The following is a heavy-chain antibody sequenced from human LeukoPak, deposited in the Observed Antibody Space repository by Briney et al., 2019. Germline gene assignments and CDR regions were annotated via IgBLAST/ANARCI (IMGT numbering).Heavy chain of an antibody. CDR1: GYTFTSYG. Sequence: GASVKVSCKASGYTFTSYGISWVRQAPGQGLEWMGWISAYNGNTNYALKLQGRVTMTTDTSTSTAYMELRSLRSDDTAVYYCARDVAYSSSWYGDYYMDVWGKGTTVTVSS. CDR2: ISAYNGNT. J-gene: IGHJ6*03. D-gene: IGHD6-13*01. CDR3: ARDVAYSSSWYGDYYMDV. V-gene: IGHV1-18*01.